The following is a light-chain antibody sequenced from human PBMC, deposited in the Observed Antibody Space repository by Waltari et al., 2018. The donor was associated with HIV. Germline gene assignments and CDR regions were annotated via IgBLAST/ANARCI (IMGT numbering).Light chain of an antibody. CDR3: QQYYSTPT. Sequence: DIVLTQFPDTLSLSLSERAAAHCQSGESVLSSSNNLNYFAWYQQRPGQPPTLLFSEASSRSSGVPARFTASGSRTDFTLTIDDLQADDVAVYYCQQYYSTPTFGRGTQLV. CDR2: EAS. CDR1: ESVLSSSNNLNY. V-gene: IGKV4-1*01. J-gene: IGKJ5*01.